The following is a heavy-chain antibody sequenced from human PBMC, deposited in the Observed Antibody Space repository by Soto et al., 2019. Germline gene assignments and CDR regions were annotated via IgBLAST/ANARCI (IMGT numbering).Heavy chain of an antibody. J-gene: IGHJ4*02. D-gene: IGHD3-22*01. CDR3: AKDAPGSGWLSDY. CDR1: GFTFRIYA. CDR2: ISGNGGT. Sequence: GGSLRLSCAASGFTFRIYAMSWVRQAPGKGLGWVSTISGNGGTSYADFVRGRFTISRDNSKNTLYLQMNSLRVEDTAVYYCAKDAPGSGWLSDYWGQGTRVTVSS. V-gene: IGHV3-23*01.